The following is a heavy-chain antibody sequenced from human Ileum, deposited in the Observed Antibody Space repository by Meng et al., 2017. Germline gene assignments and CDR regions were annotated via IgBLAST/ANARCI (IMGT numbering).Heavy chain of an antibody. CDR2: IDPGNGNR. V-gene: IGHV1-18*01. CDR1: GYTFTTFG. CDR3: ARDRQWVFDY. D-gene: IGHD6-19*01. Sequence: QDQLVQSGIEVKKPGASVKVSCKPSGYTFTTFGISWVRQAPGQGLEWMGWIDPGNGNRNFAQKFQDRITLTTDTTTTTAYMELRSLRSDDTAIFYCARDRQWVFDYWGQGTLVTVSS. J-gene: IGHJ4*02.